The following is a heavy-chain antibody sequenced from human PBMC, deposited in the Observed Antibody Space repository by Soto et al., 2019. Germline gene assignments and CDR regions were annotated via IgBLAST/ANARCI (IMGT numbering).Heavy chain of an antibody. CDR3: AKGRSSGDYYWGSLGYYYGMDV. V-gene: IGHV3-23*01. Sequence: EVQLLESGGGLVQPGGSLRLSCAASGFTFSSYAMSWVRQAPGKGLEWVSAISGSGGSTYYADSVKGRVTISRDNSKSTLYRQMSGPRAEDTAVYYCAKGRSSGDYYWGSLGYYYGMDVGGQGTTVIVSS. D-gene: IGHD3-22*01. CDR1: GFTFSSYA. J-gene: IGHJ6*02. CDR2: ISGSGGST.